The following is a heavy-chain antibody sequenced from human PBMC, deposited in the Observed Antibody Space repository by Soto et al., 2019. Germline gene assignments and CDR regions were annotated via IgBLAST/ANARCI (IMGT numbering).Heavy chain of an antibody. CDR1: GYTFTSYA. J-gene: IGHJ4*02. D-gene: IGHD3-16*01. CDR3: ARVIGGLYYFDY. CDR2: INAGNGNT. Sequence: QVQLVQSGAEVKKPGASVKVSCKASGYTFTSYAMHWVRQTTGQRLEWMGWINAGNGNTKYSQKFQGRVTITRDTSASTAYMELSSLRSEDTAVYYCARVIGGLYYFDYWGQGTLVTVSS. V-gene: IGHV1-3*01.